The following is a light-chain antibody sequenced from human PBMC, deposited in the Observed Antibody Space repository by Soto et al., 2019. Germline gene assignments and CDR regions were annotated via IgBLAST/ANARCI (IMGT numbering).Light chain of an antibody. Sequence: QSALTQPASVSGSPGQSITISCTGTISDVGGYNYVSWYQQHPDKAPKLMIYEVIKRPSGVSHRFSGSTSGNTASLTISGLQTEDEAKYFCCSYAGGASVVFGGGTKLTVL. V-gene: IGLV2-23*02. CDR3: CSYAGGASVV. J-gene: IGLJ2*01. CDR2: EVI. CDR1: ISDVGGYNY.